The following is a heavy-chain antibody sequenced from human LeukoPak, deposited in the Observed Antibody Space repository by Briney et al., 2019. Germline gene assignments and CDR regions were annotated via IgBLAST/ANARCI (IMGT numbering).Heavy chain of an antibody. Sequence: SETLSLTCTVSGGSISSYYWTWIRQPAGKGLEWIGRIFASGSTNNNPSLKSRVTVSVDTSKNQFSLKLTSVTAADTAVYYCARGEQQLAILDCWGQGTLVSVSS. J-gene: IGHJ4*02. CDR2: IFASGST. D-gene: IGHD6-13*01. CDR1: GGSISSYY. CDR3: ARGEQQLAILDC. V-gene: IGHV4-4*07.